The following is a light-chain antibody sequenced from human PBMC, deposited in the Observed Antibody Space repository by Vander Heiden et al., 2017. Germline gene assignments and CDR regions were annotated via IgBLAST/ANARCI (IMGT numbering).Light chain of an antibody. J-gene: IGLJ2*01. Sequence: QSVLTQPPSASWTPGQRVTLSCSGSSSNIGSNTVNWYQQLPGTAPKRPIFRNNQRPSGVPDRFSGSKSGTSASLVISGLQSEDEADDYCAAWDDSLNGWVFGGGTKLTVL. CDR3: AAWDDSLNGWV. CDR1: SSNIGSNT. V-gene: IGLV1-44*01. CDR2: RNN.